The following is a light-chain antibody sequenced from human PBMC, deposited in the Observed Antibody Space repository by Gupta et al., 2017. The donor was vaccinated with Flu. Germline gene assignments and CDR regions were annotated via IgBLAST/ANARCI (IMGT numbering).Light chain of an antibody. CDR3: QSYDDSLTGPWV. V-gene: IGLV1-40*01. Sequence: TISSIGSGSNFGAGYDVHWFQHLPGKAPKLLIYANTNRPSGVPDRFSGSKSGTSASLVITGLQADDEATYFCQSYDDSLTGPWVFGGGTKVTVL. CDR2: ANT. J-gene: IGLJ3*02. CDR1: GSNFGAGYD.